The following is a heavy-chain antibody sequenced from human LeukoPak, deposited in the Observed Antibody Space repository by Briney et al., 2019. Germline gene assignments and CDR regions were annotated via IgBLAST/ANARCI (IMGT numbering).Heavy chain of an antibody. J-gene: IGHJ4*01. D-gene: IGHD5-12*01. V-gene: IGHV3-48*03. CDR3: ARAAYEFDY. CDR1: GFTVSSDG. CDR2: ISSSGGTI. Sequence: GRSLRLSCAASGFTVSSDGMNWVRQEPGKGMEWVSYISSSGGTIYYADSVKGQFTMYRDNAKISLYLQMNSLRAEDTAVYYCARAAYEFDYWGPGTLVTVSS.